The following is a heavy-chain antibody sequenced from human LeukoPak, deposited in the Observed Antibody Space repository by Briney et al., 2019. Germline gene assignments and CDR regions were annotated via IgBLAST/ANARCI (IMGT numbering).Heavy chain of an antibody. CDR1: GYTFTGYY. Sequence: ASVKVSCKASGYTFTGYYMHWVRQAPGQGLEWMGWINPNSGGTNYAQKFQGRVTMTRDTSISTAYMELSRLRSDDTAVYYCARGMGVLVPAATWFDPRGQGTLVTVSS. D-gene: IGHD2-2*01. CDR2: INPNSGGT. CDR3: ARGMGVLVPAATWFDP. J-gene: IGHJ5*02. V-gene: IGHV1-2*02.